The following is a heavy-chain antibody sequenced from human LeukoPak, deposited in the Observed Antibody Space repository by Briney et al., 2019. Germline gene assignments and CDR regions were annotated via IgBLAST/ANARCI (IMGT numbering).Heavy chain of an antibody. CDR1: GYTFTSYY. J-gene: IGHJ4*02. CDR3: ARGIAAAGTGYYFDY. V-gene: IGHV1-46*01. CDR2: INPSGGST. D-gene: IGHD6-13*01. Sequence: AASVKVSCKASGYTFTSYYMHWVRQAPGQGLEWMGIINPSGGSTSYAQKFQGRVTMTRDTTTSTVHMELSSLRSEDTAVYYCARGIAAAGTGYYFDYWGQGTLVTVSS.